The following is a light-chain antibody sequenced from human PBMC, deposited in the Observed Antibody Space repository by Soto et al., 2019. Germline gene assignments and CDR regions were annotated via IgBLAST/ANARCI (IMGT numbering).Light chain of an antibody. CDR3: MQPLQSWT. CDR1: QSLLHSNGYNY. CDR2: LGS. J-gene: IGKJ1*01. Sequence: DIVMTQSPLSLPVTPGEPASISCRSIQSLLHSNGYNYLDWYLQKPGQSPQLLIYLGSNRASGVPDRFSGSGSGTDFTLKISRVEAEDVGVYYCMQPLQSWTFGQGTKV. V-gene: IGKV2-28*01.